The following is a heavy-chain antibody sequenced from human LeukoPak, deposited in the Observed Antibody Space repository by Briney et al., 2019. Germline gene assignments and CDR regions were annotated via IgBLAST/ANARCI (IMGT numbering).Heavy chain of an antibody. CDR2: FDPEDGET. D-gene: IGHD3-10*01. V-gene: IGHV1-24*01. CDR1: GYTLTELS. J-gene: IGHJ4*02. Sequence: ASVEVSCKVSGYTLTELSMHWVRQAPGKGLEWMGGFDPEDGETIYAQKFQGRVTMTTDTSTSTVYMELRSLRSDDTAVYYCAREVVGSGSYYKDYWGQGTLVTVSS. CDR3: AREVVGSGSYYKDY.